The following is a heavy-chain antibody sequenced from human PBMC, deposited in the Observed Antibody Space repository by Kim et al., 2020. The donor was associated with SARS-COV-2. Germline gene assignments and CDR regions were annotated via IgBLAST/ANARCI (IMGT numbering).Heavy chain of an antibody. J-gene: IGHJ6*02. CDR3: ARVRIAAAGTGYYYYGMDV. Sequence: SETLSLTCTVSGGSVSSGSYYWSWIRQPPGKGLEWIGYIYYSGSTNYNPSLKSRVTISVDTSKNQFSLKLSSVTAADTAVYYCARVRIAAAGTGYYYYGMDVWGQGTTVTVSS. CDR1: GGSVSSGSYY. CDR2: IYYSGST. V-gene: IGHV4-61*01. D-gene: IGHD6-13*01.